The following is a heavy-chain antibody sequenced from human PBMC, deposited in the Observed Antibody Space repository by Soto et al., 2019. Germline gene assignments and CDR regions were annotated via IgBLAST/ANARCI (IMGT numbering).Heavy chain of an antibody. CDR1: GGSLSGYY. CDR2: AKPGGIT. D-gene: IGHD5-12*01. Sequence: PSETLSLTCAVDGGSLSGYYWTWIRKPPGKGLAWLGEAKPGGITNYSPSVKRRLKISLDPAKKGVSLEMTSVTAADTAVYYCGRVVIKMASQSINSWGPGTLVTVSS. CDR3: GRVVIKMASQSINS. J-gene: IGHJ4*02. V-gene: IGHV4-34*01.